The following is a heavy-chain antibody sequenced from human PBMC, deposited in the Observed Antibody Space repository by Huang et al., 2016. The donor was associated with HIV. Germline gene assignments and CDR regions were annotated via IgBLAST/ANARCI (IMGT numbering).Heavy chain of an antibody. D-gene: IGHD6-13*01. J-gene: IGHJ4*02. CDR2: IRSDATDK. Sequence: QVQLVESGGGVVEPGGSLRLSCAASGFTFAIDGMHWVRLAPGKGLEWVSFIRSDATDKYYADSVKGRFTASRDNSKNTLFLHMSSLRPEDTALYYCAKIPPLHANLATSGPGPVDYWGQGTLVTVSS. CDR3: AKIPPLHANLATSGPGPVDY. V-gene: IGHV3-30*02. CDR1: GFTFAIDG.